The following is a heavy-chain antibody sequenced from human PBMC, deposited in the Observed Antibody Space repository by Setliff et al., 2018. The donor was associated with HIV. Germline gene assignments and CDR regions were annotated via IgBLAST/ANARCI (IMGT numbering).Heavy chain of an antibody. V-gene: IGHV3-74*03. J-gene: IGHJ5*02. Sequence: PGGSLRLSCAASGFTFSNSAMHWVRQAPGKGLLWVSHINSDGSSTTDADSVKGRFTISRDNAKNSLYLQMNSLRVDDTGVYYCASGEYDYSPWGQGTLVTVSS. CDR1: GFTFSNSA. D-gene: IGHD4-4*01. CDR2: INSDGSST. CDR3: ASGEYDYSP.